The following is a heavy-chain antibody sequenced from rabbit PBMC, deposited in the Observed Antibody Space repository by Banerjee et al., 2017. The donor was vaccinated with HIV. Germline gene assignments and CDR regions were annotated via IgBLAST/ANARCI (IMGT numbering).Heavy chain of an antibody. D-gene: IGHD4-1*01. V-gene: IGHV1S7*01. J-gene: IGHJ4*01. CDR2: IDTGGST. CDR3: VRDSHGWGADL. CDR1: GFDFSSYY. Sequence: QLKETGGGLVQPGGSLTLSCKASGFDFSSYYMSWVRQAPGEGLEWIGIIDTGGSTYYASRVNGRFPISSHNAQNTVDLQMNSLTAADTATYFCVRDSHGWGADLWGPGTLVTVS.